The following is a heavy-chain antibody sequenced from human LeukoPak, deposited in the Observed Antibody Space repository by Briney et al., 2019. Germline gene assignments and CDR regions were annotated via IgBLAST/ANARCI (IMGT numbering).Heavy chain of an antibody. J-gene: IGHJ4*02. CDR2: IIGSGGYT. V-gene: IGHV3-23*01. CDR1: GFTFSSYA. D-gene: IGHD1-26*01. Sequence: GGSLRLSCAASGFTFSSYAMSWVRQAPGKGLEWVSAIIGSGGYTYYADSVKGRFTASRDNSKNTLSLQMASLRAEDTAVYYCVKQRGIYLDFDYWGQGTLVTVSS. CDR3: VKQRGIYLDFDY.